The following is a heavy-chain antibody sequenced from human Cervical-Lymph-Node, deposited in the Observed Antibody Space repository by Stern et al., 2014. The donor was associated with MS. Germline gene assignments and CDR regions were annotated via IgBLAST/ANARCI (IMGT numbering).Heavy chain of an antibody. CDR1: GYTFPSFP. D-gene: IGHD1-1*01. CDR3: ARVVRYDWNELEY. CDR2: IDTGDGKT. V-gene: IGHV1-3*04. Sequence: QVQLVQSGAEEKKPGASVKVSCRTSGYTFPSFPIQWVRQAPGQGLEWMGRIDTGDGKTIYSQSFQVRLTIIADASANTVYMELSSLRADDTALYCCARVVRYDWNELEYWGQGTLVTVSS. J-gene: IGHJ1*01.